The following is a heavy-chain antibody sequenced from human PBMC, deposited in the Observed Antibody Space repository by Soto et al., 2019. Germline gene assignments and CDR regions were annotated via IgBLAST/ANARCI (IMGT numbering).Heavy chain of an antibody. CDR1: GLTFSSYA. D-gene: IGHD6-19*01. CDR2: ISGSSGST. Sequence: PGGSLRLSCAASGLTFSSYAMSWVRQAPGKGLEWVSAISGSSGSTYYADSVKGRFTISRDNSKNTLYLQMNSLRAEDTAVYYCAKGTPPGIAVAGPFDYWGQGTLVTVSS. V-gene: IGHV3-23*01. CDR3: AKGTPPGIAVAGPFDY. J-gene: IGHJ4*02.